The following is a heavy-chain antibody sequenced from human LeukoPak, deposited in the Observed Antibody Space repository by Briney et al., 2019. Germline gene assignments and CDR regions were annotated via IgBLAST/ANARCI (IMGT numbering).Heavy chain of an antibody. Sequence: PGGSLRLSCAASRFIFDDYAMHWVRQAPGKGLEWVSGINWNSGTIGYADSVKGRFTISRDNAKNSLYLQMNSLRADDMAFYYCARDRFRYCSGAYCSHFEFWGQGTLVSASS. V-gene: IGHV3-9*03. CDR1: RFIFDDYA. CDR2: INWNSGTI. J-gene: IGHJ4*02. CDR3: ARDRFRYCSGAYCSHFEF. D-gene: IGHD2-15*01.